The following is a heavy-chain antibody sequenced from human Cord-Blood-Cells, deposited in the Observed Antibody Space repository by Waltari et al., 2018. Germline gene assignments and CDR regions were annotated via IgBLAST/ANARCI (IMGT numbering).Heavy chain of an antibody. CDR3: ARDRYSSLYYFDY. CDR2: FNPNSGGT. D-gene: IGHD6-13*01. V-gene: IGHV1-2*02. CDR1: GYNFTGYY. Sequence: QVQLVQSGAEVKKPGASVKVSCKASGYNFTGYYMHWVRTAPGQGLEWMGWFNPNSGGTNDAQKLQGRVTMTRDTSISTAYMELSRLRSDDTAVYYCARDRYSSLYYFDYWGQGTLVTVSS. J-gene: IGHJ4*02.